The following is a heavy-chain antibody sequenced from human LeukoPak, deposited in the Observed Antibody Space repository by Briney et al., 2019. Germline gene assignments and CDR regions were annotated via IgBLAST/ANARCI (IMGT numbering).Heavy chain of an antibody. CDR1: GGSISSSSYY. J-gene: IGHJ4*02. CDR2: IYYSGST. Sequence: SETLSLTCTVSGGSISSSSYYWGWIRQPPGKGLEWIGSIYYSGSTYYNPSLKSRVTISVDTSKNQFSLKLSSVTAADTAVYYCARSWMATKTGFDYWGQGTLVTVSS. V-gene: IGHV4-39*07. CDR3: ARSWMATKTGFDY. D-gene: IGHD5-24*01.